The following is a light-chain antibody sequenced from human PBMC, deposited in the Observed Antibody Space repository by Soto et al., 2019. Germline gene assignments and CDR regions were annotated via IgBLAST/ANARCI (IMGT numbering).Light chain of an antibody. CDR3: QQYNNWPPGT. V-gene: IGKV3-15*01. CDR1: QSVSSN. CDR2: GAS. Sequence: EIVMTQSPATLSVSPGERATLSCRASQSVSSNLAWYQQKPGQAPRRLIYGASTRATGIPARFRGSGSGTEFTLTISGLQSEDFAGYYCQQYNNWPPGTFGQGTKVEIK. J-gene: IGKJ1*01.